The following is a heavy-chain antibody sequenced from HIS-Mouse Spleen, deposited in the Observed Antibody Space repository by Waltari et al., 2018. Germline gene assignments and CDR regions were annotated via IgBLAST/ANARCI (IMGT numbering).Heavy chain of an antibody. D-gene: IGHD6-13*01. CDR1: GGSISSSSYY. Sequence: QLQLQESGPGLVKPSETLSLTCTVSGGSISSSSYYWGWIRQPPGRGRGWSGSIYYSGSTAYTPSLRMRVTISVDTSKNQFSLKLSSVTAADTAVYYCAREIPYSSSWYDWYFDLWGRGTLVTVSS. CDR2: IYYSGST. V-gene: IGHV4-39*07. J-gene: IGHJ2*01. CDR3: AREIPYSSSWYDWYFDL.